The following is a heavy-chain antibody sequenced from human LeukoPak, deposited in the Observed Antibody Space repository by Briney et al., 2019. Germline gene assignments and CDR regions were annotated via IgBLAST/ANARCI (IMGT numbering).Heavy chain of an antibody. V-gene: IGHV4-59*01. CDR3: ARGTNPYYFDY. Sequence: SETLSLTCTVSGGSISSYYWSWIRQPPGKGLEWIAYIYYSGSTNYNPSLKSRVTISVDTSKNQFSLKLSSVTAADTAVYYCARGTNPYYFDYWGQGTLVTVSS. CDR2: IYYSGST. J-gene: IGHJ4*02. CDR1: GGSISSYY. D-gene: IGHD1-14*01.